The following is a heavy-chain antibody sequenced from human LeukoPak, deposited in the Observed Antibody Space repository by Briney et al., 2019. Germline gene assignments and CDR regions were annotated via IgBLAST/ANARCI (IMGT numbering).Heavy chain of an antibody. CDR1: GYTLTELS. J-gene: IGHJ5*02. V-gene: IGHV1-24*01. CDR3: ATLVGATIDWFDP. CDR2: FDPEDGET. Sequence: ASVKVSCKVSGYTLTELSMQRVRQDPGKGLEWMGGFDPEDGETIYAQKFQRRVTMTEDTSTDTAYIELSSLRSEDTAVYYCATLVGATIDWFDPWGQGTLVTVSS. D-gene: IGHD1-26*01.